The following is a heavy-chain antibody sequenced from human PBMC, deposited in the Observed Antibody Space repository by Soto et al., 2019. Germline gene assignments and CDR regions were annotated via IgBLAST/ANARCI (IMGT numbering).Heavy chain of an antibody. CDR1: GFTFSSYA. D-gene: IGHD6-19*01. Sequence: QVQLVESGGGVVQPGRSLRRSCAASGFTFSSYAMHWVRQAPGKGLEWVAVISYDGSNKYYADSVKGRFTISRDNSKNMLYLQMNSLRAEDTAVYYCARDGAVAGIFDYWGQGTLVTVSS. CDR3: ARDGAVAGIFDY. V-gene: IGHV3-30-3*01. J-gene: IGHJ4*02. CDR2: ISYDGSNK.